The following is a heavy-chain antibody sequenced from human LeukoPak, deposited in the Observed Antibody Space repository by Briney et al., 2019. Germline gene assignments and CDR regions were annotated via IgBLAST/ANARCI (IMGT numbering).Heavy chain of an antibody. CDR2: ISSSGTTTI. J-gene: IGHJ4*02. V-gene: IGHV3-11*01. CDR3: ARRGDYFDY. Sequence: GGSLRLSCAASGFTFSDYYMSWIRQAPGKGLEWLSYISSSGTTTIYSADSVKGRFTISRDNAKNSLHLQMNSLRAEDTAVYYCARRGDYFDYWGQGTLVTVSS. CDR1: GFTFSDYY.